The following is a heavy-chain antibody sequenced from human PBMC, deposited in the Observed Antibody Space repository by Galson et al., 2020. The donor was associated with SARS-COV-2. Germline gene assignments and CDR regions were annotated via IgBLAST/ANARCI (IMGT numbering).Heavy chain of an antibody. J-gene: IGHJ5*02. V-gene: IGHV4-30-4*01. CDR1: GGSISSGDYY. CDR2: IYYSGST. CDR3: ARVVVADILPTDFGWFDP. D-gene: IGHD2-15*01. Sequence: SETLSLTCTVSGGSISSGDYYWSWIRQPPGKGLEWIGYIYYSGSTYYNPSLKSRVTISVDTSKNQFSLKLSSVTAADTAVYYCARVVVADILPTDFGWFDPWGQGTLVTVSS.